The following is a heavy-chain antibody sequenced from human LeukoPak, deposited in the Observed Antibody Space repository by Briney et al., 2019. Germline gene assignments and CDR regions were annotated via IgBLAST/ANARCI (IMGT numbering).Heavy chain of an antibody. CDR1: GFTFSSYW. CDR3: ARDKVGGSMAGSNFDY. CDR2: IKQDGSDK. J-gene: IGHJ4*02. V-gene: IGHV3-7*01. D-gene: IGHD6-19*01. Sequence: GGSLRLSCAASGFTFSSYWMSWVRQAPGKGLEWVANIKQDGSDKYYVDSVKGRFTISRDNAKNSLFLQMNSLRGEDTAVYYCARDKVGGSMAGSNFDYWGQGTLVTVSS.